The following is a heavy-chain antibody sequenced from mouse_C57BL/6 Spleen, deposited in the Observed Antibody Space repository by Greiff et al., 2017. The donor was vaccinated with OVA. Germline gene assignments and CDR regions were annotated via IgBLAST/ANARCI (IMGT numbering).Heavy chain of an antibody. Sequence: VQLQQSGPELVKPGASVKISCKASGYSFTGYYMNWVKQSPEKSLEWIGEINPSTGGTTYNQKFKAKATLTVDKSSSTAYMQLKSLTSEDSAVYYCARSGYGSSYSWCAYWGQGTLVTVSA. CDR3: ARSGYGSSYSWCAY. J-gene: IGHJ3*01. V-gene: IGHV1-42*01. CDR2: INPSTGGT. CDR1: GYSFTGYY. D-gene: IGHD1-1*01.